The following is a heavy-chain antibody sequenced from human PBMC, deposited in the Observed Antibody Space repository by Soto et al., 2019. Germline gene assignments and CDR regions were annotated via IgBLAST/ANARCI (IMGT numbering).Heavy chain of an antibody. CDR3: ARERSAAGTGWFDP. J-gene: IGHJ5*02. CDR2: MNPNSGNT. D-gene: IGHD6-13*01. Sequence: GASVKVSCKASGYTFTSYYINWVRQATGQGLEWMGWMNPNSGNTGYAQKFQGRVTMTRNTSISTAYMELSSLRYEDTAVYYCARERSAAGTGWFDPWGQGTLVTVSS. CDR1: GYTFTSYY. V-gene: IGHV1-8*02.